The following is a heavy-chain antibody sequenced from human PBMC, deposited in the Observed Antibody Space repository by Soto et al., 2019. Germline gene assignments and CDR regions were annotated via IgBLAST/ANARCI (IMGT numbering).Heavy chain of an antibody. CDR1: GGSISSGDYY. Sequence: PSETLSLTCTVSGGSISSGDYYWSWIRQPPGKGLEWIGYIYYSGSTHYNPSLKSRVTISVDTSKNQFSLKLSSVTAADTAVYYCARGLSEKAMVESQKFDYWGQGTLVTVSS. CDR3: ARGLSEKAMVESQKFDY. V-gene: IGHV4-30-4*01. J-gene: IGHJ4*02. D-gene: IGHD5-18*01. CDR2: IYYSGST.